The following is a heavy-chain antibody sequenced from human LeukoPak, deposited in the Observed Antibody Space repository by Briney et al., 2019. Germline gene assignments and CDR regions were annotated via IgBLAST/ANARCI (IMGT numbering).Heavy chain of an antibody. CDR2: IWYDGSNK. J-gene: IGHJ4*02. CDR3: ARGIAAAGTDY. CDR1: GFTFSSYG. V-gene: IGHV3-33*01. Sequence: PGGSLRLSCAASGFTFSSYGMHRVRQAPGKGLEWVAVIWYDGSNKYYADSVKGRFTISRDNSKNTLYLQMNSLRAEDTAVYYCARGIAAAGTDYWGQGTLVTVSS. D-gene: IGHD6-13*01.